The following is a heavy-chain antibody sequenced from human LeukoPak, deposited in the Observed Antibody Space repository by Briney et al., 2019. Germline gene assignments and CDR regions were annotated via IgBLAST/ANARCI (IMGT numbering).Heavy chain of an antibody. V-gene: IGHV3-48*03. Sequence: GGSLRLSCAASGFTFSNFEFNWVRQAPGKGLEWLSYISSSGSTISYADSVRGRFTFSRDNAKNSVFLLMNNPRAEDTAVYYCARGRYSGYDNWGQGTLVTVSS. J-gene: IGHJ4*02. CDR3: ARGRYSGYDN. CDR1: GFTFSNFE. CDR2: ISSSGSTI. D-gene: IGHD5-12*01.